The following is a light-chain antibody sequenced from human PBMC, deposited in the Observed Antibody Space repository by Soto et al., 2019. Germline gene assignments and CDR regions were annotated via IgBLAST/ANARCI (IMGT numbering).Light chain of an antibody. J-gene: IGLJ2*01. CDR2: SNN. V-gene: IGLV1-44*01. CDR3: AAWDDSLNGYVV. Sequence: QSVLTQPPSASRTPGQRVTVSCSGSSSNIGSKTVNWYQQLPGTAPKLLIYSNNQRPSGVPDRFSGSKSGTSASLAISGLQSEDEADYYCAAWDDSLNGYVVFGGGTKLTVL. CDR1: SSNIGSKT.